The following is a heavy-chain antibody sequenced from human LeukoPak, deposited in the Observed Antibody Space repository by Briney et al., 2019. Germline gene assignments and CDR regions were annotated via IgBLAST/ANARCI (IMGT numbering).Heavy chain of an antibody. Sequence: PSETLSLTCTVSGGSISSSSYYWGWIRQPPGKGLEWIGNIYYSGSTYYNPSLKSRVTISVDTSKNQFSLKLSSVTAADTAVYYCAGIRAYSGYLNWFDPWGQGTLVTVSS. J-gene: IGHJ5*02. D-gene: IGHD5-12*01. CDR3: AGIRAYSGYLNWFDP. CDR1: GGSISSSSYY. V-gene: IGHV4-39*01. CDR2: IYYSGST.